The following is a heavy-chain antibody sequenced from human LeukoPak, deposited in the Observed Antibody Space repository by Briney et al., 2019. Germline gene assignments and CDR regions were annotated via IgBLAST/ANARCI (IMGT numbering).Heavy chain of an antibody. CDR3: ARENSGSYREFDY. D-gene: IGHD1-26*01. Sequence: PSETLSLTCTVSGGSISSYYWTWIRQPAGKGLEWIGRVYPSGSTNYNPSLKSRVTMSVDTSKNQFSLKLSSVTAADTALYYCARENSGSYREFDYWGQGTLVTVSS. CDR1: GGSISSYY. V-gene: IGHV4-4*07. CDR2: VYPSGST. J-gene: IGHJ4*02.